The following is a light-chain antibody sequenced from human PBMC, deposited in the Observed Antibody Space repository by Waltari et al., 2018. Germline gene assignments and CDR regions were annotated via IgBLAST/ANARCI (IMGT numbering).Light chain of an antibody. CDR2: DFT. CDR1: SRHVGSYNH. V-gene: IGLV2-11*01. J-gene: IGLJ1*01. CDR3: CSYAGSYTYV. Sequence: QSALTQPRSVSGSPGQSVTISCPGRSRHVGSYNHVPWYQQHPGQAPKLMIYDFTERPSGVPDRFSGSKSGNTASLTISGLRAEDEADFYCCSYAGSYTYVFGTGTTVTVL.